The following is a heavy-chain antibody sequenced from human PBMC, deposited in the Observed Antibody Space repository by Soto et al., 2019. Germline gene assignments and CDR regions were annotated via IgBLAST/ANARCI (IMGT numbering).Heavy chain of an antibody. CDR1: GGSFSTYY. CDR3: ARGGSNDWQVALDI. CDR2: INHSGNN. V-gene: IGHV4-34*01. J-gene: IGHJ3*02. D-gene: IGHD3-9*01. Sequence: QLQQWGAGLLKPSETLSLTCVVSGGSFSTYYYNWIRQSPGQGLEWIGEINHSGNNNYSPSLKSRVTMSLDTSKNQFSLKLTSVTAADTAVYYCARGGSNDWQVALDIWGQGTMVTVSS.